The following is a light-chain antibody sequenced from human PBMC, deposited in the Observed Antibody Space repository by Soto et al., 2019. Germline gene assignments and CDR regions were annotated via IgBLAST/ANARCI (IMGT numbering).Light chain of an antibody. J-gene: IGKJ1*01. CDR1: QSVSSS. V-gene: IGKV3-15*01. CDR3: QQYNNWPPWT. Sequence: EIVMTQSPAILSVTPGARATLSCRASQSVSSSLAWYQQKPGQAPRLLIYGASIRATGVPARFSGSGSGTEFTLAISSLQSGDIAVYYCQQYNNWPPWTFGQGIKVEIK. CDR2: GAS.